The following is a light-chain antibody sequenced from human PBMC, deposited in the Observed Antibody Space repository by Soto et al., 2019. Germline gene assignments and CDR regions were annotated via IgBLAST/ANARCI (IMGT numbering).Light chain of an antibody. CDR3: SSYAGSNNYV. Sequence: LTQPPSASGSPGQSVTISCTGTSSDVGGYNNVSWYQQHPGKAPKLMIYEVSKRPSGVPDRFSGSKSGNTASLTVSGLQAEDEADYYCSSYAGSNNYVFGTGTKVTVL. V-gene: IGLV2-8*01. J-gene: IGLJ1*01. CDR2: EVS. CDR1: SSDVGGYNN.